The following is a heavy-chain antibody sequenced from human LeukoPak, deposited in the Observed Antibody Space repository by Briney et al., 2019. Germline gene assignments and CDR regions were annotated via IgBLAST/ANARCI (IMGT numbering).Heavy chain of an antibody. V-gene: IGHV3-74*01. J-gene: IGHJ3*02. CDR2: INSDGSST. CDR3: ARDDSSGYYHDAFDI. CDR1: GFTFSSYW. Sequence: GGSLRLSCAASGFTFSSYWMHWVRHAPGKGLVWVSRINSDGSSTSYADSVKGRFTISRDNAKNTLYLQMNSLRAEDTAVYYCARDDSSGYYHDAFDIWGQGTMVTVSS. D-gene: IGHD3-22*01.